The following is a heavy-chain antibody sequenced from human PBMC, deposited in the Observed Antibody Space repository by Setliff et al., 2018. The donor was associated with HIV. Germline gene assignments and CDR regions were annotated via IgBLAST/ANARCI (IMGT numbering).Heavy chain of an antibody. CDR1: GGSVSSGSYY. V-gene: IGHV4-61*01. CDR2: IYYSGST. CDR3: ARYSPRGYTLTGPY. Sequence: SETLSLTCTVSGGSVSSGSYYWSWIRQPPGKGLEWIGYIYYSGSTKHNPSLKSRVAISLDTSKNQFSLKLTSVTAADTAVYYCARYSPRGYTLTGPYWGQGTLVTVSS. D-gene: IGHD6-25*01. J-gene: IGHJ4*02.